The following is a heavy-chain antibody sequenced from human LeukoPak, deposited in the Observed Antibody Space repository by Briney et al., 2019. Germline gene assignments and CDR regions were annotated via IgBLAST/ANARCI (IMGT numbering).Heavy chain of an antibody. J-gene: IGHJ6*04. Sequence: PGGSLRLSCAASGFRFRDSAMHWVRQAPGKGLEWVSVIWNDGTYKYYVDSVKGRFTISRDDSKNTLYLQMNSLRAEDTAVYYCARAYCSSTRCWGYYYGMDVWGEGTTVTVSS. CDR1: GFRFRDSA. V-gene: IGHV3-33*01. CDR3: ARAYCSSTRCWGYYYGMDV. CDR2: IWNDGTYK. D-gene: IGHD2-2*01.